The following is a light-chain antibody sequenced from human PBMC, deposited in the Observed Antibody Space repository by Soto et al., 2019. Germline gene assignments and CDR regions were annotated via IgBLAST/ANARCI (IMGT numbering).Light chain of an antibody. V-gene: IGLV1-44*01. CDR1: SSNIGRNT. CDR3: AAWDDSLNGVV. J-gene: IGLJ2*01. CDR2: TNS. Sequence: QSALSQPPSASGTPGQRVTISCSGSSSNIGRNTMSWYQQLPGTAPKLLIYTNSQRPSGVPDRFSGSKSGTSASLAISGLQSEDEADYYCAAWDDSLNGVVFGGGTKVTVL.